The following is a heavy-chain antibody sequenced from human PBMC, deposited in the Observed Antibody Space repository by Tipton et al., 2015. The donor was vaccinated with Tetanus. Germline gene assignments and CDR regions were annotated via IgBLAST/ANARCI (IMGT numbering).Heavy chain of an antibody. Sequence: TLSLTCTVSGGSISSSSYFWCWIRQPPGKGLEWIGSIYYSGSTYYNPSLKSRVTISVDTSKNQFSLKLSSVTAADTAVYYCARPGGSSWYTHYLDYWGQGTLVTVSS. J-gene: IGHJ4*02. CDR3: ARPGGSSWYTHYLDY. D-gene: IGHD6-13*01. CDR1: GGSISSSSYF. CDR2: IYYSGST. V-gene: IGHV4-39*01.